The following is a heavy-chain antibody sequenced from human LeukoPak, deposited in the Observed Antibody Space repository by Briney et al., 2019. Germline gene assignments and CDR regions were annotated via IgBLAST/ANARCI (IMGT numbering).Heavy chain of an antibody. CDR2: IGGSDDTR. Sequence: PGGSLRLSCAASGFSLRTYAMNWVRQVPGKGLEWVSSIGGSDDTRYYADSVKGRFTISSDFSTNTVSLQMTSLRAEDTAVYYCAKGVAAAAVNWFDPWGQGTLVTVSS. D-gene: IGHD6-13*01. J-gene: IGHJ5*02. CDR3: AKGVAAAAVNWFDP. V-gene: IGHV3-23*01. CDR1: GFSLRTYA.